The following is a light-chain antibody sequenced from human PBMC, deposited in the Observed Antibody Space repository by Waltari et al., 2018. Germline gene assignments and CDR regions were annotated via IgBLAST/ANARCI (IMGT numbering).Light chain of an antibody. J-gene: IGLJ3*02. V-gene: IGLV2-14*03. Sequence: QSALTQPASVSGSPGQSITISCTGTSSDVGFYNYVSWYQQHPGKAPKLMVYDVFELPSGVSNRFSGSKSGNTASLTISGLQAEDEADYYCNSYAGSSSWVFGGGTKLTVL. CDR1: SSDVGFYNY. CDR2: DVF. CDR3: NSYAGSSSWV.